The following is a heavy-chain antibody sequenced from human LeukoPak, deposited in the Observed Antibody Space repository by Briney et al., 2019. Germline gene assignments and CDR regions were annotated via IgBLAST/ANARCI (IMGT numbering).Heavy chain of an antibody. CDR3: ARDREQQLVRFYNAFDI. CDR2: IYYGGTT. V-gene: IGHV4-39*07. Sequence: PSETLSLTCTVSGGSIRSSTHYWGWIRQPPAKGLEWIGSIYYGGTTYYNPSLKSRVTISVDTSKNQFSLKLRSVTAADTAVYYCARDREQQLVRFYNAFDIWGQGTMVTVSS. J-gene: IGHJ3*02. D-gene: IGHD6-13*01. CDR1: GGSIRSSTHY.